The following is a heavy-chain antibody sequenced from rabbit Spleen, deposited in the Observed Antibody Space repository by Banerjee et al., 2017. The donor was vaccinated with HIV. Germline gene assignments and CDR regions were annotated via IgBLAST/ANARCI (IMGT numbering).Heavy chain of an antibody. V-gene: IGHV1S40*01. CDR3: ARDQARMLDL. Sequence: ESGGGLVKPGASLTLTCTASGFSFSSGYDMCWVRQAPGKGLEWIACIDAGSSGTTYYASWAKGRFTISKTSSTTVTLQMTSLTAADTATYFCARDQARMLDLWGQGTLVTVS. CDR1: GFSFSSGYD. CDR2: IDAGSSGTT. J-gene: IGHJ4*01.